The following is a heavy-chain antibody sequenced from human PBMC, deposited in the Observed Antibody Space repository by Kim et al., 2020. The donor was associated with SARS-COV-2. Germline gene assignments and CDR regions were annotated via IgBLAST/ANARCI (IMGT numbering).Heavy chain of an antibody. CDR3: AKDLRGYSYGYFTDY. Sequence: GGSLRLSCAASGFTFSSYAMHWVRQAPGKGLEWVAVIWYDGSNKYYADSVKGRFTISRDNSKNTLYLQMNSLRAEDTAVYYCAKDLRGYSYGYFTDYWGQGTLVTVSS. J-gene: IGHJ4*02. D-gene: IGHD5-18*01. V-gene: IGHV3-33*06. CDR1: GFTFSSYA. CDR2: IWYDGSNK.